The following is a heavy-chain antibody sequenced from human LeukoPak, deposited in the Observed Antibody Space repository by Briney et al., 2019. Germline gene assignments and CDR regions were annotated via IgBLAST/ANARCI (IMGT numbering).Heavy chain of an antibody. Sequence: GESLKISCKGSGYSFTSYWIGWVRQMPGKGLEWMGIIYPGDSDTRYSPSFQGQVTISADKSISTAYLQWSSLKASDTAMYYCARRDTTMVRGPIGFDIWGQGTMVTVSS. CDR1: GYSFTSYW. V-gene: IGHV5-51*01. CDR3: ARRDTTMVRGPIGFDI. CDR2: IYPGDSDT. D-gene: IGHD3-10*01. J-gene: IGHJ3*02.